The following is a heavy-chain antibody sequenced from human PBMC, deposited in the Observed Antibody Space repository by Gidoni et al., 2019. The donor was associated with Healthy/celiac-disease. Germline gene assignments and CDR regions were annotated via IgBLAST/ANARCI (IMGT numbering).Heavy chain of an antibody. Sequence: QVQLVQSGAEVKKPGASVKVSCKASGYTFTSYGISWVRQAPGQGLEWMGWISAYNGNTNDAQKLQGRVTMTTDTSTSTAYMELRSLRSDDTAVYYCARVVGYYDILTGYYTAGAFDIWGQGTMVTVSS. V-gene: IGHV1-18*01. D-gene: IGHD3-9*01. CDR2: ISAYNGNT. J-gene: IGHJ3*02. CDR3: ARVVGYYDILTGYYTAGAFDI. CDR1: GYTFTSYG.